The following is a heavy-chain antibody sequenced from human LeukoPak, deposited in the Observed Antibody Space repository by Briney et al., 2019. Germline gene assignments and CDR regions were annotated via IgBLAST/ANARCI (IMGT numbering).Heavy chain of an antibody. Sequence: SVKVSCKASGGTFSSYAISWVRQAPGQGLEWMGGIIPIFGTANYAQKFQGRVTITADESTSSAYMELSSLRSEDTAVYYCAREIHSGYNPGCYPFDYWGQGTLVTVSS. CDR3: AREIHSGYNPGCYPFDY. CDR2: IIPIFGTA. J-gene: IGHJ4*02. D-gene: IGHD5-12*01. CDR1: GGTFSSYA. V-gene: IGHV1-69*01.